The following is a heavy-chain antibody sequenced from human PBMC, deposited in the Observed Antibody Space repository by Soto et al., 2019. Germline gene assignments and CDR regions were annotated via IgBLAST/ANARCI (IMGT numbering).Heavy chain of an antibody. D-gene: IGHD6-19*01. CDR3: SSVTYMAVTQVCPLSRHDAPPVSVQ. CDR2: VKSKTHGGTT. Sequence: GRSLRLSWAASGFTFSNAWINWVRHPPGKGLEWVGRVKSKTHGGTTDFAASVKGRFAISRDDSISMAFMRMNSLKIEDTAVYYCSSVTYMAVTQVCPLSRHDAPPVSVQ. V-gene: IGHV3-15*07. CDR1: GFTFSNAW. J-gene: IGHJ1*01.